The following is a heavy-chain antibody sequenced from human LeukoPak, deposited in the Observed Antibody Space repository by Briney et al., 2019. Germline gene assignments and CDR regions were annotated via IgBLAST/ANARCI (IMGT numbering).Heavy chain of an antibody. V-gene: IGHV3-48*04. CDR3: ARDYRDYYYYYMDV. CDR2: ISSSSGTI. CDR1: GFTFSSYS. Sequence: GGSLRLSCAASGFTFSSYSMNWVRQAPGKGLEWVSYISSSSGTIYYADSVKGRFTISRDNAKNSLYLQMDSLRAEDTAVYYCARDYRDYYYYYMDVWGKGTTVTVSS. D-gene: IGHD4-11*01. J-gene: IGHJ6*03.